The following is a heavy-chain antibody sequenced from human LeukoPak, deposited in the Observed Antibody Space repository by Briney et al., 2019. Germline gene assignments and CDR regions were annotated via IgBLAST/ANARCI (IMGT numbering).Heavy chain of an antibody. J-gene: IGHJ4*02. CDR3: ARGGLRPAYYFDY. D-gene: IGHD6-25*01. CDR1: GYSFVTYW. CDR2: TNPGDSDT. V-gene: IGHV5-51*01. Sequence: GESLKISCEASGYSFVTYWIGWVRQMPGKGLEWLGSTNPGDSDTRYSPSFQGHVTISADKSITTAYLQWSSLGASDTAMYYCARGGLRPAYYFDYWGPGTLVIVSS.